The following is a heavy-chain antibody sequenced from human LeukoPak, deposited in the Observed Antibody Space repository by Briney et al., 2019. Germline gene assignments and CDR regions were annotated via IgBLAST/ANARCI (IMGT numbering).Heavy chain of an antibody. V-gene: IGHV3-21*01. CDR1: GFTFSSYN. D-gene: IGHD3-16*01. Sequence: GGSLRLSCAASGFTFSSYNMNWVRQAPGKGLEWVSSISVNNNYIYYADSVKGRLTISRDNAKNSLYLQINSLRAEDTAIYYCARDRDYVSGVFDYWGQGTLVTVSS. J-gene: IGHJ4*02. CDR3: ARDRDYVSGVFDY. CDR2: ISVNNNYI.